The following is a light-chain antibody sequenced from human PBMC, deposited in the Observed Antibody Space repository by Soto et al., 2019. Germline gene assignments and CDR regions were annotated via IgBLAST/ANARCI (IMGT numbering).Light chain of an antibody. Sequence: QSALTQPASVSGSPGQSITISCTGTSGDIGSYNRVSWYQQHPGKAPKLIIYEVSKRPSGVPDRFSGSKSGNTASLTVSGIQVEDEADYYCSSFEASNNLRVGGGTKLTVL. CDR2: EVS. V-gene: IGLV2-8*01. CDR3: SSFEASNNLR. CDR1: SGDIGSYNR. J-gene: IGLJ2*01.